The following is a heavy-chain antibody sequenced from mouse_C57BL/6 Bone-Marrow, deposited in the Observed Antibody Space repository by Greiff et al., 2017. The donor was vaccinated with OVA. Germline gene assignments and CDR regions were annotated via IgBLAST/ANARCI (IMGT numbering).Heavy chain of an antibody. CDR3: ARLGPWFAY. CDR2: ISSGGSYT. CDR1: GLTFSSYG. Sequence: EVKLVESGGDLVKPGGSLKLSCAASGLTFSSYGMSWVRQTPDKRLEWVATISSGGSYTYYPDSVKGRFTISRDNAKNTLYLQMSSLKSEDTAMYYCARLGPWFAYWGQGTLVTVSA. V-gene: IGHV5-6*01. J-gene: IGHJ3*01.